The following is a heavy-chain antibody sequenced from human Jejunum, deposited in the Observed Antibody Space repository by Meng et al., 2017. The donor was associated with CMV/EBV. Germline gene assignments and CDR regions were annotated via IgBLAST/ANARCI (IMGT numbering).Heavy chain of an antibody. CDR1: FKTYA. V-gene: IGHV3-30-3*01. CDR2: LSYDGNNK. J-gene: IGHJ6*02. Sequence: FKTYAIHWVRPAPGKGLEWLSVLSYDGNNKYYADSVKGRFTLSRDISNDTVHLQMNSLRPEDSAVYYCARAVASYHYYYYGMDVWGPGTTVTVSS. D-gene: IGHD6-19*01. CDR3: ARAVASYHYYYYGMDV.